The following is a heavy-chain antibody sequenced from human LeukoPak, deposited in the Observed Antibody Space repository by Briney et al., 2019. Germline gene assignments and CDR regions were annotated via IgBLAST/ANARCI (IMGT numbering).Heavy chain of an antibody. CDR3: AREGSSSPDPYYYYYGMDA. V-gene: IGHV3-23*01. D-gene: IGHD6-6*01. Sequence: GGSLRLSCATSGFTFSSYAMSWVRQAPGKGLEWVSGISGSGGSTYYADSVKGRFTISRDNSKNTLYLQMNSLRAEDTAVYYCAREGSSSPDPYYYYYGMDAWGQGTTVTVSS. CDR2: ISGSGGST. CDR1: GFTFSSYA. J-gene: IGHJ6*02.